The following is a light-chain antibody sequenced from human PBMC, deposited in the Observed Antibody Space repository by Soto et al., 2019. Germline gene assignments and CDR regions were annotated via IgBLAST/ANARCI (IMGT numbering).Light chain of an antibody. CDR1: SSDVGGYNY. Sequence: QSALTQPASVSGSPGQSITISCTGTSSDVGGYNYVSWYQQHPGKAPKLMIYEVSNRPSGVSNRFSGSKSGNTASLTISGLQAEDEADYYCSSYTSSSTPRVVFGGGTKVTV. V-gene: IGLV2-14*01. CDR2: EVS. CDR3: SSYTSSSTPRVV. J-gene: IGLJ2*01.